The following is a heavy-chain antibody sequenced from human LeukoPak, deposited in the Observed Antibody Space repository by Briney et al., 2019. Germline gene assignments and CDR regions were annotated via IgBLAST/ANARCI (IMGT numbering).Heavy chain of an antibody. D-gene: IGHD2-15*01. Sequence: PGGSLRLSCAASGFTFSSYEMNWVRQAPGKGLEWVSAISGSGGSTYYADSVKGRFTISRDNSKNTLYLQMNSLRAEDTAVYYCATSGGSPLRHFDYWGQGTLVTVSS. CDR1: GFTFSSYE. CDR2: ISGSGGST. V-gene: IGHV3-23*01. J-gene: IGHJ4*02. CDR3: ATSGGSPLRHFDY.